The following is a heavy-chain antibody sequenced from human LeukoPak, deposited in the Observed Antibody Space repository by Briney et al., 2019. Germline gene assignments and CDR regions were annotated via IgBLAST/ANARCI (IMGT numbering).Heavy chain of an antibody. CDR2: ISTSGGNT. Sequence: GGSLRLSCAASGFTFSIYAMSWVRQAPGKGLEWVSAISTSGGNTYYADSVKGRFTISRDNSRNTLYLQMNSLRAEDTAVYYCARGINMVRGVTHFDYWGQGTLVTVSS. J-gene: IGHJ4*02. CDR1: GFTFSIYA. V-gene: IGHV3-23*01. CDR3: ARGINMVRGVTHFDY. D-gene: IGHD3-10*01.